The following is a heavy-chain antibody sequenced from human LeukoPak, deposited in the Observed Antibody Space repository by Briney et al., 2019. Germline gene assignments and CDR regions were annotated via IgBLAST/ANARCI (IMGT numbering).Heavy chain of an antibody. V-gene: IGHV3-7*01. CDR3: TRAGVGAVFSWFDP. CDR2: IKQDGSEK. J-gene: IGHJ5*02. CDR1: GFTFRTYW. Sequence: GGSLRLSCAASGFTFRTYWMSWVRQAPGKGLEWVANIKQDGSEKYYVNSVKGRFTISRDNAKNSLYLQMKSLRAEDTAVYFCTRAGVGAVFSWFDPWGQGTLVTVSS. D-gene: IGHD1-26*01.